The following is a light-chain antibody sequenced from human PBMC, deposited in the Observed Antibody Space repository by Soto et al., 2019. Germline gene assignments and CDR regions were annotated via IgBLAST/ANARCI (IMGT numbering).Light chain of an antibody. CDR1: QSLSDN. J-gene: IGKJ1*01. CDR3: QHYGNTPPSVT. Sequence: IVMTHSPDILAVSPVETVTLSCSSSQSLSDNLAWYQQKPGQAPRLLIFRASSRASGVPARFSGGGSGTEFTLTISTLEPEDFAVYYCQHYGNTPPSVTFGQGTKVDIK. CDR2: RAS. V-gene: IGKV3-15*01.